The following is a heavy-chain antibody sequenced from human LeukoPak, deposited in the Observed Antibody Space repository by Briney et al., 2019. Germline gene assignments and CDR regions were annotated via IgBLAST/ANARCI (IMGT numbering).Heavy chain of an antibody. CDR3: TRALRIAVAGTKYYFDY. V-gene: IGHV3-49*04. J-gene: IGHJ4*02. CDR1: GFTFGDYA. Sequence: GGSLRLSCTASGFTFGDYAMSWVRQAPGKGLEWVGFIRSKAYTGTTEYAASVKGRFTISRDDSKSIAYLQMNSLKTEDTAVYYCTRALRIAVAGTKYYFDYWGQGTLATLSS. D-gene: IGHD6-19*01. CDR2: IRSKAYTGTT.